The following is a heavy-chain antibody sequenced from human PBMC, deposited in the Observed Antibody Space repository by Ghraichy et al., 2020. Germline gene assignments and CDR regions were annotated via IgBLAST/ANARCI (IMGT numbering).Heavy chain of an antibody. Sequence: GGSLRLSCAASELTFSNEWMHWVRQVPGKGLVWVSGITHDGSRTFYADSVKGRFSISKDNAKNTLYLEMNYLRAEDTAVYFYTTVFGYWGQGTLVTVSS. V-gene: IGHV3-74*01. CDR1: ELTFSNEW. CDR2: ITHDGSRT. J-gene: IGHJ4*02. CDR3: TTVFGY.